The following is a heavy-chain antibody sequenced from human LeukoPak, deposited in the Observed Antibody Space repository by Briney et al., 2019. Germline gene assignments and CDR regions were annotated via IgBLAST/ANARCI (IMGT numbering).Heavy chain of an antibody. V-gene: IGHV3-9*01. CDR2: ILSNSAAI. CDR3: IADTAGDLAF. J-gene: IGHJ4*02. D-gene: IGHD3-16*01. Sequence: GGSLRLSCAASGFTFDDYAMHWVRQAPGKGLEWVSGILSNSAAIGYGDSVKGRFTISRDAATNSLYLQMNSLKIEDTALYYCIADTAGDLAFWGQGTLVIVSS. CDR1: GFTFDDYA.